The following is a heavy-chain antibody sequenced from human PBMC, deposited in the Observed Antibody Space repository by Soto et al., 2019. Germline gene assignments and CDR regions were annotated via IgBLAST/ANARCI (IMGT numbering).Heavy chain of an antibody. CDR3: ARTGIAAAGPDY. D-gene: IGHD6-13*01. CDR2: ISSSSSYI. Sequence: EVQLVESGGGLVKPGGSLRLSCAASGFTFSSYSMNWVRQAPVKWLEEVSSISSSSSYIYYADSVKGRFTISRDNAKNSLYLQMNSLRAEDTAVYYCARTGIAAAGPDYWGQGTLVTVSS. CDR1: GFTFSSYS. J-gene: IGHJ4*02. V-gene: IGHV3-21*01.